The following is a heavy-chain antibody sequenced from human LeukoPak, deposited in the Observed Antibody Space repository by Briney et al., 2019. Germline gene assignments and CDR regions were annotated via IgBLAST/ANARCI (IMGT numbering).Heavy chain of an antibody. CDR3: ARRGFYDSSGYDY. CDR2: ISSSSSYI. Sequence: GGSLRLSCAASGFTFSSYSMNWVRQAPGKGLEWVSFISSSSSYIYYADSVKGRFTISRDNAKNSLYLQINSLRAEDTAIYYCARRGFYDSSGYDYWGQGTLVTVSS. J-gene: IGHJ4*02. CDR1: GFTFSSYS. V-gene: IGHV3-21*01. D-gene: IGHD3-22*01.